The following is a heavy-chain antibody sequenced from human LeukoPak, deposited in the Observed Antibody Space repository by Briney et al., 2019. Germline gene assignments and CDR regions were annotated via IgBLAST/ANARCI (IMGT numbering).Heavy chain of an antibody. D-gene: IGHD3-9*01. CDR1: GYIFSSYG. Sequence: ALVKVSCKTSGYIFSSYGINWVRQAPGQGLEWMGIINPSGGSTSYAQKFQGRVTMTRDTSTSTVYMELSSLRSEDTAVYYCARGVLGDILTGYYLYYYGMDVWGQGTTVTVSS. J-gene: IGHJ6*02. CDR3: ARGVLGDILTGYYLYYYGMDV. CDR2: INPSGGST. V-gene: IGHV1-46*01.